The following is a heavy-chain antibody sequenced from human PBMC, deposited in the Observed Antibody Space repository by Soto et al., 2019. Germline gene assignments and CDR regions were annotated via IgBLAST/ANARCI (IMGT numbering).Heavy chain of an antibody. J-gene: IGHJ5*02. Sequence: PGGSLRLSCAASGFTFSSYSMNWVRQAPGKGLEWVSSISSSSSYIYYADSVKGRFTISRDNAKNSLYLQMNSLRAEDTAVYYCARDRVAARPEPYNWFDPWGQGTLVTVSS. CDR1: GFTFSSYS. CDR2: ISSSSSYI. CDR3: ARDRVAARPEPYNWFDP. V-gene: IGHV3-21*01. D-gene: IGHD6-6*01.